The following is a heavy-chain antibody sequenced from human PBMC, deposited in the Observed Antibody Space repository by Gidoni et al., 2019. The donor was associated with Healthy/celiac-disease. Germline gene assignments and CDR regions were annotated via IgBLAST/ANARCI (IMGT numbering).Heavy chain of an antibody. CDR1: GFTFSSYA. V-gene: IGHV3-23*01. D-gene: IGHD4-17*01. CDR2: ISGSGGST. Sequence: EVQLLESGGGLVQPGGSLSRSCAASGFTFSSYAMRWVRQAPGKGLGLFSAISGSGGSTYYADSVKGRFTISRDNSKNTLYLQMNSLRAEDTAVYYCAKSGGIDYGDYRWLAVWYFDLWGRGTLVTVSS. CDR3: AKSGGIDYGDYRWLAVWYFDL. J-gene: IGHJ2*01.